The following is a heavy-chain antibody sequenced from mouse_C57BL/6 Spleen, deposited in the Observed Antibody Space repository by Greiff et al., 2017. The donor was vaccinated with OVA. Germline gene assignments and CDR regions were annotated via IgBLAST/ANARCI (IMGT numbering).Heavy chain of an antibody. D-gene: IGHD1-1*01. J-gene: IGHJ2*01. CDR3: ANYYGSSYRNYFDY. Sequence: EVKLQASVAELVRPGASVKLSCTASGFNIKNTDMHWVKQRPEQGLEWIGRIGPANGNTKYAPKVQGRATITADTSSNTAYLQLSSLTSEDTAIYYCANYYGSSYRNYFDYWGHGTTLTVSS. V-gene: IGHV14-3*01. CDR2: IGPANGNT. CDR1: GFNIKNTD.